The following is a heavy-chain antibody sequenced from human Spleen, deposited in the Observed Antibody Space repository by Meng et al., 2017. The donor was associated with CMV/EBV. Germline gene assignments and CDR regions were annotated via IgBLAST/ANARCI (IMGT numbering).Heavy chain of an antibody. D-gene: IGHD3-22*01. CDR1: GGSFSGYY. V-gene: IGHV4-34*01. J-gene: IGHJ4*02. CDR3: ARGRPYYDSSGYFDY. Sequence: VYGGSFSGYYWSWIRQPPGKGLEWIGEINHSGSTNYNPSLKSRVTISVDTSKNQFSLKLSSVTAADTAVYYCARGRPYYDSSGYFDYWGQGTLVTVSS. CDR2: INHSGST.